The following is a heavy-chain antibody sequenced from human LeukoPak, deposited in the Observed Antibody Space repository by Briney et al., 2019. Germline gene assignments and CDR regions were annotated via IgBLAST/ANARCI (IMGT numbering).Heavy chain of an antibody. V-gene: IGHV3-48*03. Sequence: GGSLRLSCAASGFTFSSYEMNWVRQAPGKGLEWVSKISSSGSSIYYEDSVKGRFTISRDSAKNSLYLQMNSLRAEDTALYYCARAGLYNWNYEGTAYFDYWGQGTLVTVSS. CDR1: GFTFSSYE. J-gene: IGHJ4*02. CDR2: ISSSGSSI. CDR3: ARAGLYNWNYEGTAYFDY. D-gene: IGHD1-7*01.